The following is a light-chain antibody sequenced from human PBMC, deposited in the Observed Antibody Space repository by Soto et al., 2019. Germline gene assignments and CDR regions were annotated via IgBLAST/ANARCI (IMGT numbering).Light chain of an antibody. Sequence: DIQMTQSPSTLSASVGDRVTITCRASQSISSWLAWYQQKPGKAPKLLIYKASSLESGVPSRFSGSGTGAEFNLNISSLQPNEFATYYCQQYNSYSQLTMGQGNNVNIK. J-gene: IGKJ1*01. CDR1: QSISSW. CDR2: KAS. V-gene: IGKV1-5*03. CDR3: QQYNSYSQLT.